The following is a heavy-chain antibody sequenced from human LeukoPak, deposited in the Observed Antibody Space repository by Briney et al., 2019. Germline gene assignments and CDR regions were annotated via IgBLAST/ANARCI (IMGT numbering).Heavy chain of an antibody. CDR2: IRYDGSNK. J-gene: IGHJ4*02. V-gene: IGHV3-30*02. D-gene: IGHD6-13*01. Sequence: GGSLKLSCAASGFTFSSYGMHWVRQAPGKGLEWVAFIRYDGSNKYYADSVKGRFTISRDNSKNTLYLQMNSLRAEDTAVYYCAKGHSSSWPVFDYWGQGTLVTVSS. CDR3: AKGHSSSWPVFDY. CDR1: GFTFSSYG.